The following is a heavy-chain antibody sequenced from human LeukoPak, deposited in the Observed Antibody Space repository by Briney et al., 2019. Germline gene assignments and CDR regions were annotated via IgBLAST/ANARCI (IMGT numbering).Heavy chain of an antibody. CDR3: ARGMIRGALWCVDF. V-gene: IGHV3-21*01. Sequence: GGSLRLSCAASGFEFSSHSMHWIRQAPGKGLEWVSSISSSGSYKYYADSLKGRLTISRDNAGNSVFLLLQSLTVEDTAVYYCARGMIRGALWCVDFWGLGSLVTVSS. J-gene: IGHJ4*02. CDR1: GFEFSSHS. D-gene: IGHD4/OR15-4a*01. CDR2: ISSSGSYK.